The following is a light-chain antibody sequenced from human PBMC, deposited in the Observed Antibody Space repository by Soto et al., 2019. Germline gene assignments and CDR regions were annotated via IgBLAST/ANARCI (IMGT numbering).Light chain of an antibody. CDR1: SSDIGGYNF. J-gene: IGLJ1*01. V-gene: IGLV2-8*01. CDR2: EVT. Sequence: LTQPPSASGSPGQSVTISCTGTSSDIGGYNFVSWYQHHPGKAPKLMIFEVTKRPSGVPDRFSGSKSGNTASLTVSGLQAEDEADYYCSSYAGSNTWYVFGTGTKVTVL. CDR3: SSYAGSNTWYV.